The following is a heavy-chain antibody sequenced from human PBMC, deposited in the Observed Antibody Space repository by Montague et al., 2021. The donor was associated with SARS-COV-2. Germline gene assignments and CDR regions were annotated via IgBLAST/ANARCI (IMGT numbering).Heavy chain of an antibody. Sequence: SETLSLTCTVSSGSLSNYYWGWIRQSADKGLEWIGYMYETGNMIYNPSLRSRVSISADTSKSQFSLRLTSVTAADSARYYCARNMAYWGQGVLVTV. CDR1: SGSLSNYY. CDR3: ARNMAY. CDR2: MYETGNM. J-gene: IGHJ4*02. D-gene: IGHD2/OR15-2a*01. V-gene: IGHV4-4*09.